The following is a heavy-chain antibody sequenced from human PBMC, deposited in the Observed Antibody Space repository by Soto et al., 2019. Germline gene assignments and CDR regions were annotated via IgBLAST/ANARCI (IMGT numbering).Heavy chain of an antibody. Sequence: QVQLVESGGGVVQPGRSLRLSCAASGFTFSSYGMHWVRQAPGKGLEWVAVIWYDGSNKYYADSVKGRFTISRDNSKNTLYLQMNSLRAEDKAVYYCARDSYCSSTSCYTDYYYYGMDVWGQGTTVTVSS. V-gene: IGHV3-33*01. D-gene: IGHD2-2*02. CDR2: IWYDGSNK. J-gene: IGHJ6*02. CDR1: GFTFSSYG. CDR3: ARDSYCSSTSCYTDYYYYGMDV.